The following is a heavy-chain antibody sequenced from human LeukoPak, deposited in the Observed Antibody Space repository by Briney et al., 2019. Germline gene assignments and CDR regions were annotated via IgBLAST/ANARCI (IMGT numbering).Heavy chain of an antibody. CDR1: GYTFTSYG. CDR2: ISAYNCNT. D-gene: IGHD3-10*01. Sequence: ASVKVSCKASGYTFTSYGISWVRQAPGQGLEWMGWISAYNCNTNYAQKLQGRVTMTTDTSTSTAYMELRRLRSDDTAMYYCARAPWFGELLNYFDYWGQGTMVTVSS. J-gene: IGHJ4*02. CDR3: ARAPWFGELLNYFDY. V-gene: IGHV1-18*01.